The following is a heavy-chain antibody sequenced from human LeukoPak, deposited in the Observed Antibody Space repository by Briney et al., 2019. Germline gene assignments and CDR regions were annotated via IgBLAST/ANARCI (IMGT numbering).Heavy chain of an antibody. J-gene: IGHJ6*02. CDR2: IIPIFGTP. Sequence: SVTVSCKASGGTFSSYGISWVRQAPGQGLEWMGGIIPIFGTPNYAQKFQGRVTITADESTSTAYMELSSLRSEDTAVYYCARGSGTITMVRGVFYGMDVWGQGTTVTVSS. CDR1: GGTFSSYG. D-gene: IGHD3-10*01. CDR3: ARGSGTITMVRGVFYGMDV. V-gene: IGHV1-69*13.